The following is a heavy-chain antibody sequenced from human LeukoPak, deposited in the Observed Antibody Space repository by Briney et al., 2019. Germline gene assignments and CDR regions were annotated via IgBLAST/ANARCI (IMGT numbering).Heavy chain of an antibody. CDR1: GFTFSSYS. CDR2: ISSSSSYI. V-gene: IGHV3-21*01. J-gene: IGHJ3*02. Sequence: GGSLRLSCAASGFTFSSYSMNWVRQAPGKGLEWVSSISSSSSYIYYADSVKGRFTISRDNAKNSLYLQMNSLRAEDTAVYYCAREGGRPGAFDIWGQGTMVTVSS. CDR3: AREGGRPGAFDI. D-gene: IGHD3-16*01.